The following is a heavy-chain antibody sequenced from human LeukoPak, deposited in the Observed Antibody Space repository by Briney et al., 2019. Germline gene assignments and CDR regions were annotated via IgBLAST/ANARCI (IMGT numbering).Heavy chain of an antibody. Sequence: SETLSLTCTVSGGSISSSSYYWGWIRQPPGKGLEWIGSIYYSGSTCYNPSLKSRVTISVDTSKNQFSLKLSSVTAADTAVYYCARRAMIAAAGTGFDYWGQGTLVTVSS. V-gene: IGHV4-39*01. CDR1: GGSISSSSYY. D-gene: IGHD6-13*01. J-gene: IGHJ4*02. CDR2: IYYSGST. CDR3: ARRAMIAAAGTGFDY.